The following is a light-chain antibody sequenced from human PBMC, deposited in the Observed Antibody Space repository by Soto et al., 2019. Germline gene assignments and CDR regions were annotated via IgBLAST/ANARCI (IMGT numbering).Light chain of an antibody. CDR3: QQYSAWPLT. CDR1: QSVSSN. CDR2: GAS. J-gene: IGKJ4*01. Sequence: EIVMTQSPATLSVSPGERATLFCRASQSVSSNFLAWYQQKPGQAPRLLIYGASTRATGVPARFSGSGSGTEFTLTISSLQPEDFAVYYCQQYSAWPLTFGGGTKVEIK. V-gene: IGKV3-15*01.